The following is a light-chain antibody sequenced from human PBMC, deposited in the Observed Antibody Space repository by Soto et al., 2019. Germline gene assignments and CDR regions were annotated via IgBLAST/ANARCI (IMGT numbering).Light chain of an antibody. Sequence: EIILTQSPGILSLSPGERATLSCRASQSVSSNYLAWYQQKPGQAPRLLIYESSNRATGIPDRFSGSGSGTDFTLTISRMEPEDFAVYCCQQYGSSPRTFGQGTKVDIK. CDR3: QQYGSSPRT. J-gene: IGKJ1*01. V-gene: IGKV3-20*01. CDR2: ESS. CDR1: QSVSSNY.